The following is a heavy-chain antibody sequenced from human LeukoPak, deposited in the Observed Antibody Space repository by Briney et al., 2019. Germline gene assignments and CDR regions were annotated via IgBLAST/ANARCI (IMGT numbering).Heavy chain of an antibody. J-gene: IGHJ5*02. V-gene: IGHV1-18*01. CDR3: ARDYCTRGGDCYKEDLFNP. CDR1: GYTFAIYG. Sequence: GASVKVSCKASGYTFAIYGISWVRQAPGQGLEWMAWISPYDGDTNYAQNFEGRVTMTTETSTSTAYMELRSLRSEDTAIYYCARDYCTRGGDCYKEDLFNPWGQGTLVTVSS. CDR2: ISPYDGDT. D-gene: IGHD2-21*02.